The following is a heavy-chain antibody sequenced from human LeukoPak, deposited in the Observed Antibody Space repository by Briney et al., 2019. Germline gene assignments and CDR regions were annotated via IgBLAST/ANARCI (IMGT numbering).Heavy chain of an antibody. Sequence: PGGSLRLSCAASGFTFSNYWMSWVRQAPGKGLEWVANIKQDGSEKYYVDSVKGRFTISRDNAKNSLYLQMNSLRAEDTAVYYCARDAYVVVAAKDYWGQGTLVTVSS. D-gene: IGHD2-15*01. J-gene: IGHJ4*02. CDR2: IKQDGSEK. CDR3: ARDAYVVVAAKDY. V-gene: IGHV3-7*01. CDR1: GFTFSNYW.